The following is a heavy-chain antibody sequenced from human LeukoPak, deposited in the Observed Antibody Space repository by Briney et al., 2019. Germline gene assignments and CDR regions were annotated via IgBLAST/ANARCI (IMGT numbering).Heavy chain of an antibody. CDR3: ARAGSGYSFPI. J-gene: IGHJ3*02. Sequence: SETLSLTCSVSGGSTSEYYWNWIRQPPGKGLEWMGYIYSSGSGNYNPSLESRVTMSVDTSKNQFSLKLSSVTAAVTAVYYCARAGSGYSFPIWGQGTMVTVSS. CDR2: IYSSGSG. V-gene: IGHV4-59*01. CDR1: GGSTSEYY. D-gene: IGHD3-22*01.